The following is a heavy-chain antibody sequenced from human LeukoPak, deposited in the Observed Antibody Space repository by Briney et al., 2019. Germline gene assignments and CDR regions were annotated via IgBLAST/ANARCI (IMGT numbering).Heavy chain of an antibody. J-gene: IGHJ4*02. Sequence: SETLSPTCTVSGGSISSGSYYWSWIRQPAGKGLEWIGRIYTSGSTNYNPSLKSRVTISVDTSKNQFSLKLSSVTAADTAVYYCARLPKNGDIDYWGQGTLVTASS. CDR3: ARLPKNGDIDY. CDR2: IYTSGST. V-gene: IGHV4-61*02. D-gene: IGHD1-1*01. CDR1: GGSISSGSYY.